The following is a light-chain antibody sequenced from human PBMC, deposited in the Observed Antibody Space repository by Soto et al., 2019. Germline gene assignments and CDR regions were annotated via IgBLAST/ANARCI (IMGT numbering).Light chain of an antibody. CDR2: EVT. Sequence: QSVLAQPASVSGSPGQSITISCTGTSGDIGRYNYVSWYQQYPGKAPKVVIYEVTNRPPGVSNRFSGSKSGMTASLTISGLQAEEEAKYYCTSYTTSATWVFGGGTKVTVL. J-gene: IGLJ3*02. CDR3: TSYTTSATWV. CDR1: SGDIGRYNY. V-gene: IGLV2-14*01.